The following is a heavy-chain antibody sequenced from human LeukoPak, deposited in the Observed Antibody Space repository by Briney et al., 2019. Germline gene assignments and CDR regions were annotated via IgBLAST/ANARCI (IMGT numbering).Heavy chain of an antibody. CDR1: GFTFSSYA. CDR3: ARSRITMIVVVTYFDY. D-gene: IGHD3-22*01. CDR2: ISYDGSNK. J-gene: IGHJ4*02. V-gene: IGHV3-30-3*01. Sequence: PGGSLRLSCAASGFTFSSYAMHWVRQAPGKGLEWVAVISYDGSNKYYADSMKGRFTISRDNSKNTLYLQMNSLRAEDTAVYYCARSRITMIVVVTYFDYWGQGTLVTVSS.